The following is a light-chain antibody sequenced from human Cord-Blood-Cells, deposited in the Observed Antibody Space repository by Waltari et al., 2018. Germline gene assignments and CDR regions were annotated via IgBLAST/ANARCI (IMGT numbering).Light chain of an antibody. Sequence: DIQITHSPSSLSASVGDSVTITCRASQSSSSYLNWYQQKPGKSPKLLFYAASSLQSGFLSRLCGIVSGIDFIHTISSLQPHDFATYYCQQSYSTALTFGQGTKVEIK. CDR3: QQSYSTALT. CDR1: QSSSSY. V-gene: IGKV1-39*01. CDR2: AAS. J-gene: IGKJ1*01.